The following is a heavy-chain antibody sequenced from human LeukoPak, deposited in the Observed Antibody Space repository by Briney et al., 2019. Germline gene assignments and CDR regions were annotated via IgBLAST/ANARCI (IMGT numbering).Heavy chain of an antibody. D-gene: IGHD3-9*01. V-gene: IGHV3-30*02. CDR3: ANGPHYNILTGFYKVRSHLDY. CDR2: IRYDGSKK. CDR1: GFTFSNYG. J-gene: IGHJ4*02. Sequence: PGGSLRLSCAASGFTFSNYGMHWVRQAPGKGLEWVAFIRYDGSKKYYADSVKGRFTISRDNSKNTLYLQMNSLRVEDTAMYYCANGPHYNILTGFYKVRSHLDYWGQGTLVTVSS.